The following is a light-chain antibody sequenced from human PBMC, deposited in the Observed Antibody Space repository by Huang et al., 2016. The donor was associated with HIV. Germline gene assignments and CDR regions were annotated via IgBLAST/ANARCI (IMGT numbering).Light chain of an antibody. J-gene: IGKJ1*01. V-gene: IGKV1-27*01. CDR3: QKYDSAPRT. CDR1: QVIGNS. CDR2: VAS. Sequence: DIQMTQSPSSLSAFVGDTVTITCRASQVIGNSLAWYQQKPGRPPKRLIYVASTLQSGVPSRFSGSGSGTDFTLTISNLQTEDIATYYCQKYDSAPRTFGQGTRV.